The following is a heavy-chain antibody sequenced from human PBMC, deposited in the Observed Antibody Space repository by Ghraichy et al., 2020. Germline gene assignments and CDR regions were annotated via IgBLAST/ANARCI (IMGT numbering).Heavy chain of an antibody. J-gene: IGHJ6*03. CDR3: TTYCNSANCYTDYYYYYMDV. CDR1: GFPFNNAW. D-gene: IGHD2-2*02. CDR2: IKSKTDGGTT. Sequence: GGSLRLSCAASGFPFNNAWMSWVRQAPGKGLEWVGRIKSKTDGGTTDYAAPVKGRFTISRDDSENTLYLQMNRLKTKDTALYYCTTYCNSANCYTDYYYYYMDVWGKGTTVTVSS. V-gene: IGHV3-15*01.